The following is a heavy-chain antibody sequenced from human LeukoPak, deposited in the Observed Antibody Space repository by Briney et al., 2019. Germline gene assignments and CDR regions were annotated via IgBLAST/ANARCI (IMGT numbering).Heavy chain of an antibody. CDR3: ARDSAADDNDFDV. V-gene: IGHV3-33*01. D-gene: IGHD6-25*01. CDR2: IWSHGNRR. J-gene: IGHJ3*01. CDR1: GFSFSSYG. Sequence: GGSLRLSCVPSGFSFSSYGTHWVRQAPGKGLEWVAVIWSHGNRRHHADSVEGRFTISRDNSKSILYLQMNNLRAEDTALYYCARDSAADDNDFDVWGQGTMVTVSS.